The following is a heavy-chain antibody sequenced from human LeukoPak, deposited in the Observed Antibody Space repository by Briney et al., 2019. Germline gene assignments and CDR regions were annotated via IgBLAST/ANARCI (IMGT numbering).Heavy chain of an antibody. D-gene: IGHD3-22*01. CDR3: AKETYYDSSGAPLFDY. V-gene: IGHV3-23*01. J-gene: IGHJ4*02. Sequence: GGSLRLSCAASGSTFSNYAMSWVRQAPGKGLEWVSAISGSGGSTYYPDSVKGRFTISRDNSKNTLYLQMNSLRAEDTAVYYCAKETYYDSSGAPLFDYWGQGTLVTVSS. CDR1: GSTFSNYA. CDR2: ISGSGGST.